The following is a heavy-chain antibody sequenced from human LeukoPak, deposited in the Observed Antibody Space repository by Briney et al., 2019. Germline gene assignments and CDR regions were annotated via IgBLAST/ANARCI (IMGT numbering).Heavy chain of an antibody. CDR2: INPSGGST. CDR1: GYTFTGYY. D-gene: IGHD3-22*01. V-gene: IGHV1-46*01. CDR3: ARDFYPDRYDSSFGKYYFDY. Sequence: ASVKVSCKASGYTFTGYYMHWVRQAPGQGLEWMGIINPSGGSTSYAQKFQGRVTMTRDTSTSTVYMELSSLRSEDTAVYYCARDFYPDRYDSSFGKYYFDYWGQGTLVTVSS. J-gene: IGHJ4*02.